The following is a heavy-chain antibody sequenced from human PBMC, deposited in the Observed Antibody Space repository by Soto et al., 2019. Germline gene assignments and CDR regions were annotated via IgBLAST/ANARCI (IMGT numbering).Heavy chain of an antibody. CDR3: AREGGDIVQMVYALPWY. V-gene: IGHV1-2*02. J-gene: IGHJ4*02. CDR2: INPNSGAT. CDR1: GYTFTDYY. Sequence: EASVKVSCRASGYTFTDYYMHWVRQAPGQGLEWMGWINPNSGATSYAQRFQGRVTMPRDTSISTAYMELSRLTSDDTAVYYCAREGGDIVQMVYALPWYWGQGTLVTVSS. D-gene: IGHD2-8*01.